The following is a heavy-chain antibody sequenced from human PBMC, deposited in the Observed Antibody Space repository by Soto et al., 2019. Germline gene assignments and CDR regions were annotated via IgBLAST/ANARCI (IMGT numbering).Heavy chain of an antibody. Sequence: QITLKESGPTLVKPTQTLTLTCSLSGFSLSARGVGVSWIRQPPGKALEWLAIIYWNDDKRYSPSQKNRLTVTKDTSKNQVVLTMTNMDPVDTARYYCAHSPWGAAPDYWGQGTLVTVSS. V-gene: IGHV2-5*01. CDR2: IYWNDDK. CDR1: GFSLSARGVG. J-gene: IGHJ4*02. CDR3: AHSPWGAAPDY. D-gene: IGHD6-6*01.